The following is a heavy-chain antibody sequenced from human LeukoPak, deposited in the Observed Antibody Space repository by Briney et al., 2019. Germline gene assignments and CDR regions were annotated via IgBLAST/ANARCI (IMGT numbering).Heavy chain of an antibody. V-gene: IGHV4-4*07. Sequence: KPSETLSLTCSVSCGSISSYYWSWIRQPARKGLEWIGRIYPGGSTNYNPCLKSRVTMSVDTSKNQCSLKLSSVTTADTAVYYCARDSPNSSSWYVGVYFDYWGQGTLVTVSS. CDR2: IYPGGST. J-gene: IGHJ4*02. CDR3: ARDSPNSSSWYVGVYFDY. D-gene: IGHD6-13*01. CDR1: CGSISSYY.